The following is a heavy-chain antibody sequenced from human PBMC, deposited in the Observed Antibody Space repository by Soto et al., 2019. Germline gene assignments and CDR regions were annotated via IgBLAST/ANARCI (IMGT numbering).Heavy chain of an antibody. CDR3: ARLVVVSPVANC. D-gene: IGHD2-21*01. J-gene: IGHJ4*02. CDR2: TFYTGTT. V-gene: IGHV4-39*02. Sequence: SETLSLTCSVSGGSITYNSYYWGWIRQPPGKGLEWVGGTFYTGTTYYNPSLKDRVSISVDTSKNSFSLNLTSVTAADTAVYFCARLVVVSPVANCWGQGALGTVSS. CDR1: GGSITYNSYY.